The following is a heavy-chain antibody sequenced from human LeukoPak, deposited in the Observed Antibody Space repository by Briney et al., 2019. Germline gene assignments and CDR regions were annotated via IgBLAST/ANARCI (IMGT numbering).Heavy chain of an antibody. Sequence: SETLSLTCIVSGGSISGYYWNWIRQPAGKGLECIGRIYTNVITNYNPSLKSRVTMSVDTSKNQFSLMLSSVTAADTAVYYCARGRSLYFDYWGQGTLVTVSS. CDR2: IYTNVIT. J-gene: IGHJ4*02. CDR1: GGSISGYY. V-gene: IGHV4-4*07. CDR3: ARGRSLYFDY.